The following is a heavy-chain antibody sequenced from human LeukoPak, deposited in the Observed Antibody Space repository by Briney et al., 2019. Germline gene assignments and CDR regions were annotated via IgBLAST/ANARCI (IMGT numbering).Heavy chain of an antibody. J-gene: IGHJ6*02. Sequence: GGSLRLSCAASGFTFDDYAMHWVRQAPGKGLEWVSGISWNSGSIGYADSVKGRFTISRDNSKNTLYLQMNSLRAEDTAVYYCAKDLGVGYYDSSGRPVYYYYGMDVWGQGTTVTVSS. CDR2: ISWNSGSI. CDR3: AKDLGVGYYDSSGRPVYYYYGMDV. V-gene: IGHV3-9*01. D-gene: IGHD3-22*01. CDR1: GFTFDDYA.